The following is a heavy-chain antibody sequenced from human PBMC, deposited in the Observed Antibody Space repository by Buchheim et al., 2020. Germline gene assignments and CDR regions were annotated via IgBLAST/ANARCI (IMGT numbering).Heavy chain of an antibody. CDR3: AKATTDVGLFGYDY. CDR1: GFTLNRYA. D-gene: IGHD3-16*01. CDR2: IRATSGAAT. Sequence: EVQLLESGGGLVQPGGSLRLSCEVSGFTLNRYAMSWVRQAPGKGLEWVSVIRATSGAATYYADSVKGRFTISRDTAKKTLFLQMNSLRVEDTALYYCAKATTDVGLFGYDYWGQGAL. J-gene: IGHJ4*02. V-gene: IGHV3-23*01.